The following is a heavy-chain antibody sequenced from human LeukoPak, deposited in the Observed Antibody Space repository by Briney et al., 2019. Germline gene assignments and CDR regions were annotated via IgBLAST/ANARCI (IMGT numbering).Heavy chain of an antibody. CDR3: ARARRGDDELYYYYYYMDV. CDR1: GYTFTNYY. J-gene: IGHJ6*03. Sequence: ASVKVSCKASGYTFTNYYIHWVRQAPGQGLEWMGIVNPTNGGTNYAQKFQGRVTITADKSTSTAYMELSSLRSEDTAVYYCARARRGDDELYYYYYYMDVWGKGTTVTVSS. D-gene: IGHD3-3*01. V-gene: IGHV1-46*01. CDR2: VNPTNGGT.